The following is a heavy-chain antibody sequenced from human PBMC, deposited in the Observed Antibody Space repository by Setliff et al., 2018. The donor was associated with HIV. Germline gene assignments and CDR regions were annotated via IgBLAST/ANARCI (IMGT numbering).Heavy chain of an antibody. D-gene: IGHD3-22*01. CDR2: IRSKAYGGTT. Sequence: GSLRLSCTASGFTFGDYAMSWVRQAPGKGLEWVGFIRSKAYGGTTEYAASVKGRFTISRDDSKSIAYLQMNSLKTEDTAVYYCTRDYYYDGSGYYGYWGQGTLVTVSS. CDR1: GFTFGDYA. V-gene: IGHV3-49*04. CDR3: TRDYYYDGSGYYGY. J-gene: IGHJ4*02.